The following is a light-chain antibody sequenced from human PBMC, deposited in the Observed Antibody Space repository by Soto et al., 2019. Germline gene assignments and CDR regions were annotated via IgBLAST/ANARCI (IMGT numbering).Light chain of an antibody. CDR3: TSYTITTALV. CDR1: SGDVGGYNF. CDR2: EVN. V-gene: IGLV2-14*01. Sequence: QSALTQPASVSGSPGQSITISCTGTSGDVGGYNFVSWYQHHPGKAPKLVIYEVNNRPSGVSNRFSGSKSGNTASLTISGLQAEDEADYYCTSYTITTALVFGTGTKLTVL. J-gene: IGLJ1*01.